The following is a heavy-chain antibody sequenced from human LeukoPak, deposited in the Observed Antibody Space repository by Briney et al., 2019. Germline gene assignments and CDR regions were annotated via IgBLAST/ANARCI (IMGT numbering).Heavy chain of an antibody. J-gene: IGHJ3*02. CDR3: ARVTIFGVVPDAFDI. D-gene: IGHD3-3*01. Sequence: SETLSLTCTVSGGSISSYYWSWIRQPPGKGLEWIGYIYYSGSTYYNPSLKSRVTISVDRSKNQFSLKLSSVTAADTAVYYCARVTIFGVVPDAFDIWGQGTMVTVSS. CDR1: GGSISSYY. CDR2: IYYSGST. V-gene: IGHV4-59*12.